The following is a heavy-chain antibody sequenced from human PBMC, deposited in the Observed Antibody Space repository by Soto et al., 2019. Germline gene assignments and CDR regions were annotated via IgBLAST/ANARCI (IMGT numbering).Heavy chain of an antibody. CDR1: GFTFSSYG. J-gene: IGHJ6*02. Sequence: QVQLVESGGGVVQPGRSLRLSCAASGFTFSSYGMHWVRQAPGTGLEWVAVISYDGSNKYYADSVKGRFTISRDNSKNTLYLQMNSLRAEDTAVYYCAKDLALGGARRAAAGNNYYYGMDVWGQGTTVTVSS. D-gene: IGHD6-13*01. CDR3: AKDLALGGARRAAAGNNYYYGMDV. CDR2: ISYDGSNK. V-gene: IGHV3-30*18.